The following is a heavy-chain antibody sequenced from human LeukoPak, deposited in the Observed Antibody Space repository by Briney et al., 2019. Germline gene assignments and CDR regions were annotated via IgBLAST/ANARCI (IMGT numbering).Heavy chain of an antibody. CDR3: AKEAGRDFDY. V-gene: IGHV3-48*04. D-gene: IGHD6-25*01. Sequence: PGGSLRLSCAASEFTFRSFSMNWVRQTPGKGLEWISYISSSSSPIYYADSVKGRFTISRDNAKNSLYLQMNSLRAEDTAVYYCAKEAGRDFDYWGQGALVTVSS. CDR2: ISSSSSPI. CDR1: EFTFRSFS. J-gene: IGHJ4*02.